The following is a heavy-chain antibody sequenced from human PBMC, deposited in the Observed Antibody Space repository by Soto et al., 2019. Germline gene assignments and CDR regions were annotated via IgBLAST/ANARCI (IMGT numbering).Heavy chain of an antibody. CDR1: GFTFSSYG. V-gene: IGHV3-30*18. CDR2: ISYDGSNK. Sequence: GGSLRLSCAASGFTFSSYGMHWVRQAPGKGLEWVAVISYDGSNKYYADSVKGRFTISRDNSKNTLYLQMNSLRAEDTAVYYCAKDLKAARVSPSDYYYYGMDVWGQGTTVTVSS. J-gene: IGHJ6*02. CDR3: AKDLKAARVSPSDYYYYGMDV. D-gene: IGHD6-6*01.